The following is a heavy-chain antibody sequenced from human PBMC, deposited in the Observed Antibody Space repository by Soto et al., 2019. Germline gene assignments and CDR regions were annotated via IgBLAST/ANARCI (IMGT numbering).Heavy chain of an antibody. J-gene: IGHJ4*02. D-gene: IGHD5-12*01. Sequence: PGGSLRLSCAASGFTFSRYSMNWVRQAPGKGLEWVSSISSSSSYIYYADSVKGRFTISRDNAKNSLYLQMNSLRAEDTAVYYCARDSDSGYGRPSFDYWGQGTLGTSPQ. CDR3: ARDSDSGYGRPSFDY. CDR1: GFTFSRYS. V-gene: IGHV3-21*01. CDR2: ISSSSSYI.